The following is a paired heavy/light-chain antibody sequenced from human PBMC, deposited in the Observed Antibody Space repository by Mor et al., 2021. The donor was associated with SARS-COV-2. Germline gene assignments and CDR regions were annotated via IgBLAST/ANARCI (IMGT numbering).Heavy chain of an antibody. CDR1: GYTFTSYY. Sequence: QVQLVQSGAEVKKPGASVKVSCKASGYTFTSYYMHWVRQAPGQGLEWMGIINPSGGSTSYAQKFQGRVTMTRDTSTSTVYMELSSLRSEDTAVYYCARATSTIFGVVINSRAGIYGMDVWGQGTTVTVSS. CDR3: ARATSTIFGVVINSRAGIYGMDV. V-gene: IGHV1-46*01. D-gene: IGHD3-3*01. CDR2: INPSGGST. J-gene: IGHJ6*02.
Light chain of an antibody. CDR3: AAWDDSLNAKV. CDR2: SNN. J-gene: IGLJ3*02. V-gene: IGLV1-44*01. CDR1: SSNIGSNT. Sequence: QSVLTQPPSASGTPGQRVTISCSGSSSNIGSNTVNWYQQLPGTAPKLLIYSNNQRPSGVPDRFSGSKSGTSASLAISGLQSEDEADYYCAAWDDSLNAKVFGGGTKLTVL.